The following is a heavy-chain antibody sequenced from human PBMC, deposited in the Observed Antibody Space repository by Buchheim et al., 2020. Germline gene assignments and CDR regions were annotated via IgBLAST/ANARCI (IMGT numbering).Heavy chain of an antibody. CDR3: ARDIGSLTIFGVVIDYYYGMDV. Sequence: EVQLVESGGGLVQPGGSLRLSCAASGFTFSSYWMHWVRQAPGKGLVWVSRINSDGSSTSYADSVKGRFTISRDNAKNTLYLQMNSLRAEDTAVYYCARDIGSLTIFGVVIDYYYGMDVWGQGTT. CDR1: GFTFSSYW. CDR2: INSDGSST. V-gene: IGHV3-74*01. J-gene: IGHJ6*02. D-gene: IGHD3-3*01.